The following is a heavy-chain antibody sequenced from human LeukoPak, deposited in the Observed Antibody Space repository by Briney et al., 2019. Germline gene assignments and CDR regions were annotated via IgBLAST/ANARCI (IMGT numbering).Heavy chain of an antibody. D-gene: IGHD3-9*01. CDR2: ISGSGGRT. J-gene: IGHJ4*02. CDR3: AKVIHFYDILTGSYFDY. Sequence: GGSLRLSCAASGFTFSSYAMTWVRQTPGKGLEWVSSISGSGGRTFYADSVKGRFTISRDNSKNTLYLQMNSLRAEDTAVYYCAKVIHFYDILTGSYFDYWGQGTLVTVSS. CDR1: GFTFSSYA. V-gene: IGHV3-23*01.